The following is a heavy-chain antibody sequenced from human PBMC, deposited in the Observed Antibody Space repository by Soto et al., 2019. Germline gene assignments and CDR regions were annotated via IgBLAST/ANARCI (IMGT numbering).Heavy chain of an antibody. CDR3: VRQVGATGSYSYAV. Sequence: SVTLSLTVTVTGSSVINAYWNWIRQPPGKGLEWIGFVYDSGSTSYNSSLKSRLTISVDTSKNQFSLKLSSVTAADTAVYYCVRQVGATGSYSYAVWGQGTMVT. CDR1: GSSVINAY. D-gene: IGHD1-26*01. V-gene: IGHV4-59*02. CDR2: VYDSGST. J-gene: IGHJ3*01.